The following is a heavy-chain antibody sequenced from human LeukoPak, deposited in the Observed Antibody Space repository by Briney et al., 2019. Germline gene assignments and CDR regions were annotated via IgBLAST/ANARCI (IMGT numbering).Heavy chain of an antibody. CDR3: ARDPNVLGITPYYFDF. J-gene: IGHJ4*02. CDR1: GFTFSNYA. CDR2: ITAGGGST. D-gene: IGHD3-10*02. Sequence: GGSLRLSCAASGFTFSNYAMTWVRQTPGKGLDWVSSITAGGGSTYYADSVKGRFTISRDNAKNSLFLKTDTLRGDDTGIYYCARDPNVLGITPYYFDFWGQGTLVTVSS. V-gene: IGHV3-23*01.